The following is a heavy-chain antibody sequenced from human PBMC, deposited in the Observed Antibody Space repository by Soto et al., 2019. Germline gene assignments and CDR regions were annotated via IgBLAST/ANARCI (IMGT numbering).Heavy chain of an antibody. J-gene: IGHJ4*01. CDR1: GGSVSGGDYY. CDR2: IYDSGTT. V-gene: IGHV4-31*03. Sequence: QVQLQESGPGLVKPSQTLSLTCTVSGGSVSGGDYYWSWVRQHPGKGLEWIGYIYDSGTTHYNPSPKGRVTLFVRHFKSPFPLRVSFVAAAETAVYYCARESAAVPGRPSYYFDYWGHGTLVTVSS. D-gene: IGHD6-19*01. CDR3: ARESAAVPGRPSYYFDY.